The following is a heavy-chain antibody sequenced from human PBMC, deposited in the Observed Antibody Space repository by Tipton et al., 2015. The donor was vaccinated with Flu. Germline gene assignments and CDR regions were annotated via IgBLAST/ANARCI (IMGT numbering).Heavy chain of an antibody. J-gene: IGHJ2*01. CDR1: GGSISRYY. D-gene: IGHD3-22*01. CDR2: IYFTGST. V-gene: IGHV4-59*01. Sequence: PGLVKPSETLSLTCTVSGGSISRYYWSWIRQPPGKGPEWIGYIYFTGSTKYNPSLKSRVTTSVDTSKNQFSLKLRSVTAADTAVYYCARGQAYYYDNSGYYPWYFDLWGRGTLVTVSS. CDR3: ARGQAYYYDNSGYYPWYFDL.